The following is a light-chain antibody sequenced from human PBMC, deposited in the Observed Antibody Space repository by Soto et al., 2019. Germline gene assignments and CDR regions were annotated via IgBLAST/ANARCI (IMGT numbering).Light chain of an antibody. CDR1: SSNLGSNT. Sequence: QSVLTQPPSASGTPGQRVIISCSGTSSNLGSNTANWYQQFPGTAPKVLIYSNNERPSRVPDRSSGSKSGTSASLAISELQSEDEADYYCAAWDDSLNGWVFGGGTKLTVL. V-gene: IGLV1-44*01. CDR3: AAWDDSLNGWV. CDR2: SNN. J-gene: IGLJ3*02.